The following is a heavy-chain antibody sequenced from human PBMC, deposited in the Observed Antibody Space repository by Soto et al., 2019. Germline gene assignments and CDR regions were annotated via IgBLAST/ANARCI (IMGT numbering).Heavy chain of an antibody. CDR2: TYYRSKWYN. CDR3: ARAGPDYYYYGLDV. CDR1: GDSVSTNSAA. D-gene: IGHD3-10*01. J-gene: IGHJ6*02. V-gene: IGHV6-1*01. Sequence: PSQTLSLTCAVSGDSVSTNSAAWNWIRQSPSRGLEWLGGTYYRSKWYNDYAVSVKSRININADTSKNQISLQLNSVTPEDTAVYYCARAGPDYYYYGLDVWGQGTTVTVSS.